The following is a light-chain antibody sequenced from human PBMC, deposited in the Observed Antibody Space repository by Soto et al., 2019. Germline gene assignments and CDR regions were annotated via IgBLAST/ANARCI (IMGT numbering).Light chain of an antibody. Sequence: EIAMTQSPATLSVSPGERATLSCRASQSISTALAWYQQIPGQPPRLLIYSASTRATGVPARFTGSGSGSEFTLTISGLQSEDFAIYYCQQGHNWPLTFSQGTRLEI. J-gene: IGKJ2*01. CDR1: QSISTA. CDR2: SAS. CDR3: QQGHNWPLT. V-gene: IGKV3-15*01.